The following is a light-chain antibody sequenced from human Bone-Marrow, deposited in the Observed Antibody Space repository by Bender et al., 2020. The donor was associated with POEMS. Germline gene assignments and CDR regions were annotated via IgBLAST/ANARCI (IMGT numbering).Light chain of an antibody. V-gene: IGLV2-23*01. Sequence: QSALTQPASVSGSPGQSITISCTGFVTDADRFHFVAWYRVYPGKAPQLMIYDATKRPSGVSNRFSGSKSGNTASLTISGLQAEDGADYYCCSYAGSTTWVFGGGTKLTVL. CDR1: VTDADRFHF. J-gene: IGLJ3*02. CDR3: CSYAGSTTWV. CDR2: DAT.